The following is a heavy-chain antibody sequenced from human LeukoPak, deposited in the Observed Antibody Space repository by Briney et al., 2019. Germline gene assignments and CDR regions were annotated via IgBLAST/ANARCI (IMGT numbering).Heavy chain of an antibody. CDR1: GGSISSGGYS. Sequence: SQTLSLTCAVSGGSISSGGYSWSWIRQPPGKGLEWIGYIYHSGSTYYNPSLKSRVTISVDASKNQFSLKLSSVTAADTAVYYCARHVVVVPAAISRRGDFGYWGQGTLVTVSS. CDR3: ARHVVVVPAAISRRGDFGY. CDR2: IYHSGST. J-gene: IGHJ4*02. V-gene: IGHV4-30-2*01. D-gene: IGHD2-2*02.